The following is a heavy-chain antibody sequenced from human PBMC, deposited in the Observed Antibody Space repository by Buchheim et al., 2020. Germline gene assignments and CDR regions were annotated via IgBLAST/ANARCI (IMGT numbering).Heavy chain of an antibody. Sequence: QVQLVQSGAEVKKPGASVKVSCKASGYTFTSYAIHWVRQAPGQRLEWMGWINACNGNTKYLQKFQGRVTITRDTSASTASMELSSLRSEDTAVYYCARLPMVRGPMDWGQGTL. J-gene: IGHJ4*02. CDR2: INACNGNT. CDR1: GYTFTSYA. CDR3: ARLPMVRGPMD. D-gene: IGHD3-10*01. V-gene: IGHV1-3*01.